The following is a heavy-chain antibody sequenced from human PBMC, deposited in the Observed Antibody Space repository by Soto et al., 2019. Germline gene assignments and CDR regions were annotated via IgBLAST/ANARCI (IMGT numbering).Heavy chain of an antibody. CDR3: TTAYYYDSSGYYRPQFDY. J-gene: IGHJ4*02. Sequence: GGSLRLSCAASGFTFSNAWMNWVRQAPGKGLEWVGRIKSKTDGGTTDYAAPVKGRFTISRDDSKNTLYLQMNSLKTEDTAVYYCTTAYYYDSSGYYRPQFDYWGQGTLVTVSS. D-gene: IGHD3-22*01. CDR1: GFTFSNAW. CDR2: IKSKTDGGTT. V-gene: IGHV3-15*07.